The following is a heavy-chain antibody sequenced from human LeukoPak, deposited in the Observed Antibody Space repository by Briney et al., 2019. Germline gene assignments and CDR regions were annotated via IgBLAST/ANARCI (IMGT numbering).Heavy chain of an antibody. Sequence: SETLSLTCAVYGGSFSGYYWSWIRQPPGKGLEWIGYIYYSGSTNYNPSLKSRVTISVDTSKNQFSLKLSSVTAADTAVYYCARVAGPAFDPWGQGTLVTVSS. D-gene: IGHD3-10*01. V-gene: IGHV4-59*01. CDR3: ARVAGPAFDP. CDR1: GGSFSGYY. J-gene: IGHJ5*02. CDR2: IYYSGST.